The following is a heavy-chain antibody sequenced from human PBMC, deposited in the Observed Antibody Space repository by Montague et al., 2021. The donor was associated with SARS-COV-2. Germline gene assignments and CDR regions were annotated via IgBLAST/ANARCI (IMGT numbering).Heavy chain of an antibody. Sequence: SETLSLTCTVSGGSISSSSYYWGWIRQPPGKGLEWIGSIYYSGSTYYNPSLKSRVTMSVDTSKNQFSLKLTSVTAADTAVYYCARHGKNRDAVLVVVIGSFDYWGQGTLVTVSS. CDR1: GGSISSSSYY. D-gene: IGHD3-22*01. V-gene: IGHV4-39*01. CDR2: IYYSGST. CDR3: ARHGKNRDAVLVVVIGSFDY. J-gene: IGHJ4*02.